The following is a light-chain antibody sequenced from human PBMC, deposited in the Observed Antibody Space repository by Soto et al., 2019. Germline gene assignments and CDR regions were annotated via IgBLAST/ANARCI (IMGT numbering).Light chain of an antibody. CDR2: DVS. J-gene: IGLJ1*01. CDR1: SSDVGSYNH. V-gene: IGLV2-8*01. CDR3: SSYAGSNNLI. Sequence: QSALTQPPSASGSLGQSVTISCTGTSSDVGSYNHVSWYQQHPGKAPKLLIYDVSHRPSGVPDRFSGSKSGNTASLTVSGLQADDEVDYYCSSYAGSNNLIFGTGTKVTVL.